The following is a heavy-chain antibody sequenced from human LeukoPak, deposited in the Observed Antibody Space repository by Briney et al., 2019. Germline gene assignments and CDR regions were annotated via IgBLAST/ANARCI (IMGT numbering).Heavy chain of an antibody. J-gene: IGHJ4*02. CDR3: WVPATAGEADY. CDR2: ISGGST. CDR1: GFTVSSNE. V-gene: IGHV3-38-3*01. Sequence: GGSLRLSCAASGFTVSSNEMSWVRQAPGKGLEWVSSISGGSTYYADSRKGRFTISRDNSKNTLYLQMNSLRAEDTAVYYCWVPATAGEADYWGQGTLVTVSS. D-gene: IGHD2-2*01.